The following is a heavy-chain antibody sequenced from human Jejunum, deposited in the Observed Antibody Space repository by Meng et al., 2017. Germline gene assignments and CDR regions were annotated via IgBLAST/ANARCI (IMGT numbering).Heavy chain of an antibody. CDR1: GGSINTGDYY. V-gene: IGHV4-30-4*01. D-gene: IGHD2-8*02. Sequence: QVHLQESGPGLAKPSQNLSLTCTVTGGSINTGDYYWSWIRQPPGKGLEWIAYIYYSGSSYSKSSLRSRVIISIDTSKNQFSLILSAVTAADTAVYYCARHPTGGYNYFDYWGQGTLVTVSS. CDR3: ARHPTGGYNYFDY. CDR2: IYYSGSS. J-gene: IGHJ4*02.